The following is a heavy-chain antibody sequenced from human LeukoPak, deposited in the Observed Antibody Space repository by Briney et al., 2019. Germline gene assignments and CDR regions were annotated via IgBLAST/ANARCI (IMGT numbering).Heavy chain of an antibody. CDR2: ISAYNGNT. CDR3: AREYCSSTSCYWAAFDY. D-gene: IGHD2-2*01. Sequence: ASVKVSCKASGYTFTSYGISWVRQAPGQGLEWVGWISAYNGNTNYAQKLQGRVTMTTDTSTSTAYMELRSLRSDDTAVYYCAREYCSSTSCYWAAFDYWGQGTLVTVSS. CDR1: GYTFTSYG. V-gene: IGHV1-18*01. J-gene: IGHJ4*02.